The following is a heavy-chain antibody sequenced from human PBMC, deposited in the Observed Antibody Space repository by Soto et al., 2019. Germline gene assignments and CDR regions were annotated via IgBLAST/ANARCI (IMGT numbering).Heavy chain of an antibody. Sequence: DVQLLESGGGLVQPGGSLRLSCAASGFSFSSYAMVWVRQAPGKGLEWVSVISARGGSSYFADSVKGRFTISRDNSKNVLSLEMISMRAEDTAIYFCAKGSIEYSASVDNWGQGTLVLVSS. J-gene: IGHJ4*02. CDR1: GFSFSSYA. D-gene: IGHD4-4*01. V-gene: IGHV3-23*01. CDR3: AKGSIEYSASVDN. CDR2: ISARGGSS.